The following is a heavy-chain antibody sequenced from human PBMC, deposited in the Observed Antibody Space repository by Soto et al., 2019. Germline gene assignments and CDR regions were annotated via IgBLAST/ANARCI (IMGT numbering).Heavy chain of an antibody. CDR1: GFTFSTYW. CDR2: IKQDGSEK. D-gene: IGHD6-19*01. J-gene: IGHJ4*01. Sequence: GGSLRLSCAASGFTFSTYWMSWVRQAPGKGLEWVANIKQDGSEKYYVDSVKGRFTISRDNAKNSLYLQMNTLRAEDTAIYYCKRAPEQGPIDYWDHGSLVTGS. V-gene: IGHV3-7*01. CDR3: KRAPEQGPIDY.